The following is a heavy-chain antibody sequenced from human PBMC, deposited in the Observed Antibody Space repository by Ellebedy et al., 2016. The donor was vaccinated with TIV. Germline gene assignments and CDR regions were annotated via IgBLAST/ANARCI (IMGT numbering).Heavy chain of an antibody. V-gene: IGHV4-4*07. J-gene: IGHJ5*02. CDR2: IYTSGST. Sequence: SETLSLXXTVSGDSISSFYCSWIRQVAGKGLEWIGRIYTSGSTNYNPSLKSRVTMSVDTSKNHFFLKLSSVTAADTAVYYCARGFNIHSEILNPWGQGSLVTVSS. CDR3: ARGFNIHSEILNP. CDR1: GDSISSFY. D-gene: IGHD5-24*01.